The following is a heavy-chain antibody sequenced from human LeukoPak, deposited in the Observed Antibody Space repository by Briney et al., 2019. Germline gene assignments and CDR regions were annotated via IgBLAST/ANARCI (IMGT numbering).Heavy chain of an antibody. D-gene: IGHD2-2*01. CDR3: AKVSAIVVVPAAKLDP. Sequence: GGSLRLSCAASGFTFSSYWMSWVRQAPGKGLEWVANIKQDGSEKYYMDSVKGRFTISRDNAKNSLYLQMNSLRADDTAVYYCAKVSAIVVVPAAKLDPWGQGTLVTVSS. J-gene: IGHJ5*02. CDR2: IKQDGSEK. V-gene: IGHV3-7*03. CDR1: GFTFSSYW.